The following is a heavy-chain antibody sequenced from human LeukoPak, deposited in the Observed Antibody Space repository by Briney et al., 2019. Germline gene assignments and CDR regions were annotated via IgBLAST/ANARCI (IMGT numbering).Heavy chain of an antibody. D-gene: IGHD1-26*01. V-gene: IGHV3-21*01. Sequence: GGSLRLSCAASGFTFSTYGMNWVRQAPGKGLEWVSSICTSGSYIYYTDSVKGRFTISRDNAKNSLYLQMNSLRADDTAVYYCAKEGGVYSTPYYMDVWGKGTTVTVSS. J-gene: IGHJ6*03. CDR3: AKEGGVYSTPYYMDV. CDR1: GFTFSTYG. CDR2: ICTSGSYI.